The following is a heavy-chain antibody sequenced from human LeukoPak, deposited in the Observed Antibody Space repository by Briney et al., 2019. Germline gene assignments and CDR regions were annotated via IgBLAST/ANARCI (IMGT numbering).Heavy chain of an antibody. D-gene: IGHD2-21*01. CDR3: ARGMRLWWQTGAY. CDR2: IIPIFGTA. V-gene: IGHV1-69*06. J-gene: IGHJ4*02. CDR1: GGTFSSYA. Sequence: SVKVSCKASGGTFSSYAISWVRQAPGQGLEWMGGIIPIFGTANYAQKFQGRVTITADKSTSTAYMELSRLRSDDTAVYYCARGMRLWWQTGAYWGQGTLVTVSS.